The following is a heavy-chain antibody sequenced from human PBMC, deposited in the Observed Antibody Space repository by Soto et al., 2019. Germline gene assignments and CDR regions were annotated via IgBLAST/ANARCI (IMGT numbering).Heavy chain of an antibody. CDR1: GFTFGTYA. CDR2: IDPSGGST. D-gene: IGHD3-3*01. V-gene: IGHV3-23*01. Sequence: EVQLLESGGGLVQPGGSLRLSCAASGFTFGTYAMSWVRQAPGKGLEWVSGIDPSGGSTYYADSVKGRVTISRDNSKNTLFVQMNSLRAEDTAVYYCAKDRDFWSGYYTGFDLWGQGTLVTVSS. J-gene: IGHJ4*02. CDR3: AKDRDFWSGYYTGFDL.